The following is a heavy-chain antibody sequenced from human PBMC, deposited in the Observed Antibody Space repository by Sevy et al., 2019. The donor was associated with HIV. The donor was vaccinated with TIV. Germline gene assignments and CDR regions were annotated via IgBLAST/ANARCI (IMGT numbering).Heavy chain of an antibody. CDR3: AKEPRATHYDCGLEY. Sequence: GGSLRLSCAASGFTFSSYAMSWVRQAPGKGLEWVSAISGSGGSTYYADSVKGRFTISRDNYKNTLYLQMNSLRAEDTVVYYCAKEPRATHYDCGLEYWGQGTTVTVSS. CDR2: ISGSGGST. V-gene: IGHV3-23*01. CDR1: GFTFSSYA. J-gene: IGHJ4*02. D-gene: IGHD3-3*01.